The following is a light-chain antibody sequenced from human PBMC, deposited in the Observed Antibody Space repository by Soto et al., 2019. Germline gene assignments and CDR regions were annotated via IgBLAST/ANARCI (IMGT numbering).Light chain of an antibody. V-gene: IGKV3-20*01. CDR1: QSVSSSY. CDR3: QQYGRSPLT. CDR2: GAS. J-gene: IGKJ4*02. Sequence: EIVLTQSPGTLSLSPGERATLSCRASQSVSSSYLAWYQQKPGQAPRLLIYGASSRATGIPDRFSGSGSGTDFTLTISRLEPEDFAVYYCQQYGRSPLTFGGGNKVAIK.